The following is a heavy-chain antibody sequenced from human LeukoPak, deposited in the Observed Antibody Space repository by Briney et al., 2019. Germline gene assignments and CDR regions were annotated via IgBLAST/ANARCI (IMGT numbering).Heavy chain of an antibody. CDR1: GYTFTSYA. D-gene: IGHD3-10*01. CDR3: ARASGPRPKNLKNGVWFGELFDY. Sequence: ASVKVSCKASGYTFTSYAMHWVRQAPGQRLEWMGWINAGNGNTKYSQEFQGRVTITRDTSASTAYMELSSLRSEDMAVYYCARASGPRPKNLKNGVWFGELFDYWGQGTLVTVSS. CDR2: INAGNGNT. V-gene: IGHV1-3*03. J-gene: IGHJ4*02.